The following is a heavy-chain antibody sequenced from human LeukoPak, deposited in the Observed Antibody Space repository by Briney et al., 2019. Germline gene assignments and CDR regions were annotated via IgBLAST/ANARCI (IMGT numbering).Heavy chain of an antibody. J-gene: IGHJ5*02. CDR3: ARGSSGWYYGNWFDP. Sequence: PSETLSLTCTVSGGSISSSSYYWGWIRQPPGKGLEWIGSIYYSGSTYYNPSLKSRVTISVDTSKNQFSLKLSSVTAADTAVYYCARGSSGWYYGNWFDPWGQGTLVTVSS. CDR2: IYYSGST. CDR1: GGSISSSSYY. V-gene: IGHV4-39*07. D-gene: IGHD6-19*01.